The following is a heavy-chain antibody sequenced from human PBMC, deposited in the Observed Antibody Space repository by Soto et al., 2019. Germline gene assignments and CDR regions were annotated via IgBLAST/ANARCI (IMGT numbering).Heavy chain of an antibody. J-gene: IGHJ6*02. CDR1: EGKIIYPG. V-gene: IGHV4-59*11. D-gene: IGHD4-17*01. CDR3: ARVNYGDYYYGMDV. Sequence: SWSVAEGKIIYPGGSWIRKNQGKGLEWIGYISYTGSANYNASLKGRLTISVDTSKNQFSLKLSSVTAADTALYYCARVNYGDYYYGMDVWGQGTTVPGFS. CDR2: ISYTGSA.